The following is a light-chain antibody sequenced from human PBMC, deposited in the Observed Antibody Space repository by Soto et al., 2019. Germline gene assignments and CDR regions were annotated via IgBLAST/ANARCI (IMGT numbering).Light chain of an antibody. V-gene: IGKV3D-11*01. CDR3: QQRSNWPIT. J-gene: IGKJ5*01. CDR2: DTS. Sequence: EIVMTQSPATLSVSPGEGATLSCRASQGIGDTLAWYQQKPGQTPRLLIYDTSIRATGVPARFSGSRSGADFTLTISSLEPEDFAVYYCQQRSNWPITFGQGTRLEIK. CDR1: QGIGDT.